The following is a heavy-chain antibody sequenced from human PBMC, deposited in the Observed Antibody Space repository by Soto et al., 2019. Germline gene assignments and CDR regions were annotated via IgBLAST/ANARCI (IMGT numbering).Heavy chain of an antibody. V-gene: IGHV3-7*03. CDR1: GFTFSSYW. CDR3: ARGGLKMADAFDI. J-gene: IGHJ3*02. CDR2: IKQDGSEK. Sequence: GGSLRLSCAASGFTFSSYWMSWVRQAPGKGLEWVANIKQDGSEKYYVDSVKGRFTISRDNAKNSLYLQMNSLRAEDTAVYYCARGGLKMADAFDIWGQGTMVTVSS.